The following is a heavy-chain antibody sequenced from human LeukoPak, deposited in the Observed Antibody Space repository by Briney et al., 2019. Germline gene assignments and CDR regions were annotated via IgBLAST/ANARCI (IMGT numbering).Heavy chain of an antibody. CDR3: ARVWDSSGWYYFQH. J-gene: IGHJ1*01. Sequence: GASVKVSCKASGYTFTGYYMHWVRQAPGQGLEWMGWINPNSGGTNYAQKFQGWVTMTRDTSISTAYMELSRLRSDDTAVYYCARVWDSSGWYYFQHWGQGTLVAVSS. V-gene: IGHV1-2*04. CDR2: INPNSGGT. D-gene: IGHD6-19*01. CDR1: GYTFTGYY.